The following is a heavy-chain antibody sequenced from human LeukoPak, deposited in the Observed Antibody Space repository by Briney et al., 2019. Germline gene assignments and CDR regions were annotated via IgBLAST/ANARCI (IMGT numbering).Heavy chain of an antibody. D-gene: IGHD3-22*01. J-gene: IGHJ4*02. CDR3: ALSSNYYDSSGYSY. CDR2: INPNSGGT. V-gene: IGHV1-2*06. CDR1: GYTFTSYY. Sequence: ASVKVSCKASGYTFTSYYMHWVRQAPGQGLEWMGRINPNSGGTNYAQKFQGRVTMTRDTSISTAYMELSRLRSDDTAVYYCALSSNYYDSSGYSYWGQGTLVTVSS.